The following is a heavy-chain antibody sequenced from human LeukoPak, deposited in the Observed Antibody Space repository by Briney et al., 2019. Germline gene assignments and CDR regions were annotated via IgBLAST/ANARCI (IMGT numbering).Heavy chain of an antibody. CDR3: ARNENSGWGYFDY. CDR1: RFTFNSYA. D-gene: IGHD5-12*01. Sequence: GGSLRLSCAASRFTFNSYAMSWVRQAPGKGLEWVSVIGGSNGITFYVGSVKGRFAISRDNSKDTLYLQMNSLRAEDTAVYYCARNENSGWGYFDYWGQGTLVTVSS. V-gene: IGHV3-23*01. CDR2: IGGSNGIT. J-gene: IGHJ4*02.